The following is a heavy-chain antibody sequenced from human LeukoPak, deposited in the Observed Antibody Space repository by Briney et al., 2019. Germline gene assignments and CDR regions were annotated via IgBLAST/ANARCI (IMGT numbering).Heavy chain of an antibody. CDR1: GYTFTSYD. D-gene: IGHD1-26*01. CDR2: MDPNSGNT. Sequence: GASVKVSCKASGYTFTSYDINWVRQATGQGLEWMGWMDPNSGNTGYAQKFQGRVTMTRNTSISTAYMELSSLRSEDTAVYYCARAYSGSPSAFDIWGQGTMVTVSS. CDR3: ARAYSGSPSAFDI. V-gene: IGHV1-8*01. J-gene: IGHJ3*02.